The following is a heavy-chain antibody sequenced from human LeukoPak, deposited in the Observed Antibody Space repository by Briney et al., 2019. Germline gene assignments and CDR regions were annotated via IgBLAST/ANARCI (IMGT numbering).Heavy chain of an antibody. D-gene: IGHD3-3*01. CDR1: GYTFTSYG. Sequence: ASVKVSCKASGYTFTSYGISWVRQAPGQGLEWMGWISACNGNTNYAQKLQGRVTMTTDTSTSTAYMELRSLRSDDTAVYYCARDAFGVVRGPYYYYYGMDVWGQGTTVTVSS. CDR2: ISACNGNT. V-gene: IGHV1-18*01. CDR3: ARDAFGVVRGPYYYYYGMDV. J-gene: IGHJ6*02.